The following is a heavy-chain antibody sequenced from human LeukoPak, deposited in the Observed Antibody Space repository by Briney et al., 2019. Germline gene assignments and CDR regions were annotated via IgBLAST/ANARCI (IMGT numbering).Heavy chain of an antibody. CDR1: GFTFRSYG. D-gene: IGHD3-3*01. V-gene: IGHV3-21*01. CDR3: ARSGITIFGVVTY. J-gene: IGHJ4*02. Sequence: PGGSLRLSCAASGFTFRSYGIHWVRQAPGKGLEWVSSISSSSSYIYYADSVKGRFTISRDNAKNSLYLQMNSLRAEDTAVYYCARSGITIFGVVTYWGQGTLVTVSS. CDR2: ISSSSSYI.